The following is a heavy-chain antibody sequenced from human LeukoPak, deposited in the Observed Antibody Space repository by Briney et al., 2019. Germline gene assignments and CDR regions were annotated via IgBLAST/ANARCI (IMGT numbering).Heavy chain of an antibody. V-gene: IGHV3-23*01. CDR3: ARDVYYDILPGYRADAFDI. CDR1: GFTFSSYA. D-gene: IGHD3-9*01. J-gene: IGHJ3*02. Sequence: GGSLRLSCAASGFTFSSYAMSWGRQAPGKGREWGSAISGSGGSTYYADSVKGRFTISRDHSKNTLYLQMNSLRAEDTPVYYCARDVYYDILPGYRADAFDIWGQGTMVTVSS. CDR2: ISGSGGST.